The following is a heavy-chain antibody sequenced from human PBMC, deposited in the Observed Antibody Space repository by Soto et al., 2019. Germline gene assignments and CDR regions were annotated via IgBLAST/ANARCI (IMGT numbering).Heavy chain of an antibody. D-gene: IGHD1-1*01. J-gene: IGHJ4*02. Sequence: GESLKISCKGSGYIFTGYLICWVRQMPGKGLEWMGIIYPGDSDTRYSPSFQGQVTISADKSISTAYLQWSSLKASDTAMYYCVVQKKLPWVNFWGQGTLVTVSS. V-gene: IGHV5-51*01. CDR3: VVQKKLPWVNF. CDR2: IYPGDSDT. CDR1: GYIFTGYL.